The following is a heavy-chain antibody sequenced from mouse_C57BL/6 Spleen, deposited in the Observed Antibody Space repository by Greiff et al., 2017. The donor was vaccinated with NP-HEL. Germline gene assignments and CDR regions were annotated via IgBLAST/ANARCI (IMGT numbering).Heavy chain of an antibody. Sequence: EVQLQESGPELVKPGASVKISCKASGYSFTGYYMNWVKQSPEKSLEWIGEINPSTGGTTYNQKFKAKATLTVDKSSSTAYMQLKSLTSEDSAVYDCARIDYAMDYWGQGTSVTVSS. CDR3: ARIDYAMDY. CDR2: INPSTGGT. J-gene: IGHJ4*01. CDR1: GYSFTGYY. V-gene: IGHV1-42*01.